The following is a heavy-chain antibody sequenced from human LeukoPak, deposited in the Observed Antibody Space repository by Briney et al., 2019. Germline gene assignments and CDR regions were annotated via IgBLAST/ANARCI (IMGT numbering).Heavy chain of an antibody. J-gene: IGHJ2*01. CDR2: FDIEDVET. CDR3: VSDRSDGGFPESNGYPTFDL. Sequence: ASVKVSCQVSGYALSESSIHWVRQTPGEGFEWMGGFDIEDVETAYAQKFRGRVTMTEDTSTDTAYMELINLRSDDTAVYFCVSDRSDGGFPESNGYPTFDLWGRGTLVTVSS. V-gene: IGHV1-24*01. CDR1: GYALSESS. D-gene: IGHD5-24*01.